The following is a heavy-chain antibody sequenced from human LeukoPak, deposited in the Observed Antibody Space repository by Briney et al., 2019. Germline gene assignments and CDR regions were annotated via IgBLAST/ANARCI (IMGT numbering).Heavy chain of an antibody. D-gene: IGHD1-26*01. J-gene: IGHJ5*02. CDR3: ARDPTTKVDP. CDR2: IYYIWST. V-gene: IGHV4-39*06. CDR1: GGSISSSSYY. Sequence: AETLSLTCTVSGGSISSSSYYRGRIRQPPGKGLDWIGSIYYIWSTYYNPSPKSRVTISVETSKNQFPLKLSSVTAADTAVYYCARDPTTKVDPWGQGTLVTVSS.